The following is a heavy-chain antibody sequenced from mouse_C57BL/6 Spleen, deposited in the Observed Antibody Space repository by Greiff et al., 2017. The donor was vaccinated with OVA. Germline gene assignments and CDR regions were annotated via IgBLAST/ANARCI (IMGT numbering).Heavy chain of an antibody. CDR2: IDPEDGET. J-gene: IGHJ2*01. CDR3: ATPSYYGNYHYFDY. V-gene: IGHV14-2*01. D-gene: IGHD2-1*01. Sequence: VHVKQSGAELVKPGASVKLSCTASGFNIKDYYMHWVKQRTEQGLEWIGRIDPEDGETKYAPKFKGKATITADTSSNTAYLQLSSLTSEDTAVYYCATPSYYGNYHYFDYWGQGTTLTVSS. CDR1: GFNIKDYY.